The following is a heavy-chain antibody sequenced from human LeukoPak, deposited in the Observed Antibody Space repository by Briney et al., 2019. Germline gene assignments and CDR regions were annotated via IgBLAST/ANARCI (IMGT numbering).Heavy chain of an antibody. Sequence: GGSLRLSCAASGFTFSSYAMNWVRQAPGKGPEWISYITNSGSTIYYADSVKGRFPISRDNAKNSLVLQMNSLRDEDSAVYYCARDSISAALFDLWGQGTLITVSS. CDR1: GFTFSSYA. J-gene: IGHJ5*02. CDR3: ARDSISAALFDL. D-gene: IGHD2/OR15-2a*01. CDR2: ITNSGSTI. V-gene: IGHV3-48*02.